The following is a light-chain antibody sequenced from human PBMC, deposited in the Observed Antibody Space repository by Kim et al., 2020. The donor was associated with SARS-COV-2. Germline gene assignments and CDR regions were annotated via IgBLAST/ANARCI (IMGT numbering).Light chain of an antibody. J-gene: IGKJ2*01. Sequence: SPGERATLSCRASQSVSSSYLAWYQQRPGLAPRVLIYGASRRATGVPDRFSGSGSGTDFTLTISRLEPEDFAVYYCQLYGSSPLYTFGQGTKLEI. CDR1: QSVSSSY. CDR2: GAS. CDR3: QLYGSSPLYT. V-gene: IGKV3-20*01.